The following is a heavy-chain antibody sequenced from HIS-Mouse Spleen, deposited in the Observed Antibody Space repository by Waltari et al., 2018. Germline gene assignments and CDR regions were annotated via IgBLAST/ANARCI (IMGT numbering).Heavy chain of an antibody. D-gene: IGHD1-20*01. CDR3: ARDHRNNWAIRD. V-gene: IGHV3-30-3*01. CDR1: GFTFSSSA. CDR2: ISYDGSNK. J-gene: IGHJ4*02. Sequence: QVQLVESGGGVVQPGRSLRLSCAASGFTFSSSAMHWVRQAPGKGMEWVAVISYDGSNKYYADSVEGRFTISRDNSKNTLYLQMNSLRAEDTAVYYCARDHRNNWAIRDWGQGTLVTVSS.